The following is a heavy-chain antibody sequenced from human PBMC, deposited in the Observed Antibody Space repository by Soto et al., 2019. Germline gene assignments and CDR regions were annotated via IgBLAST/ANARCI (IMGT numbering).Heavy chain of an antibody. V-gene: IGHV1-69*06. CDR3: ARDPRPDSTNWTTGAWLQT. J-gene: IGHJ5*02. CDR2: IIPLFGTP. CDR1: GGSFTSYA. Sequence: QVQLVQSGSEVKKPGSSVKVSCQASGGSFTSYAFSWVRQAPGQGLEWLGGIIPLFGTPNYAQKFQGRVTISAERSTNTAYMARTGLTDDETAVYSCARDPRPDSTNWTTGAWLQTSGQRTLVLAPS. D-gene: IGHD1-1*01.